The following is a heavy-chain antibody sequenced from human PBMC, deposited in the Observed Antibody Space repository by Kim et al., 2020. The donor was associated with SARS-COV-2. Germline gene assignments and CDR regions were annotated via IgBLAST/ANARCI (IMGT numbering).Heavy chain of an antibody. CDR2: I. V-gene: IGHV3-21*01. D-gene: IGHD6-6*01. J-gene: IGHJ4*02. CDR3: ALIEYSSSADY. Sequence: IYYADSVKGRFTITRNNAKNSLYLQMNSLMAEDTAVYYCALIEYSSSADYWGQGTLVTVSA.